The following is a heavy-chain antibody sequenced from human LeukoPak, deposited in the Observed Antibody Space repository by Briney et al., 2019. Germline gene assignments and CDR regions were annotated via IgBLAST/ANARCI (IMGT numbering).Heavy chain of an antibody. J-gene: IGHJ4*02. D-gene: IGHD6-19*01. CDR3: AREITSSGWYYFDY. CDR2: IYCSGST. V-gene: IGHV4-59*01. CDR1: GGSISSYY. Sequence: SETLSLTCTVSGGSISSYYWSWIRQPPGKGLEWIGYIYCSGSTNYNPSLKSRVTISVDTSKNQFSLKLSSVTAADTAVYYCAREITSSGWYYFDYWGQGTLVTVSS.